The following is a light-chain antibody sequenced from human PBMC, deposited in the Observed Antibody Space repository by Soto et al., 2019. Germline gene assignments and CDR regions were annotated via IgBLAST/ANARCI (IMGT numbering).Light chain of an antibody. V-gene: IGKV3-15*01. Sequence: EVVLTQLPATLSVSPGEGVTLSCRTSQTISGNLAWSQQRPGQAPRLLIYAASTRATGIPARFSGSGSGTEFTLTISSLQSEDFAVYYCQQYYRWPQTFGQGTKVDI. CDR3: QQYYRWPQT. CDR2: AAS. J-gene: IGKJ1*01. CDR1: QTISGN.